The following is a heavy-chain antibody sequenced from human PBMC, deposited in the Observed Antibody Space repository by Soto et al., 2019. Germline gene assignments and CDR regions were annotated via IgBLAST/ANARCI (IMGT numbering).Heavy chain of an antibody. CDR2: IYYSGST. CDR1: GGSISSGGYY. D-gene: IGHD3-10*01. Sequence: QVQLQESGPGLVKPSQTLSLTCTVSGGSISSGGYYWSWIRQHPGKGLEWIGFIYYSGSTYYNPSLKSRVSISVVTSKNQFSLKLSSVTAADTAVYYCARASLLAASIDYWGQGTLVIVSS. V-gene: IGHV4-31*03. CDR3: ARASLLAASIDY. J-gene: IGHJ4*02.